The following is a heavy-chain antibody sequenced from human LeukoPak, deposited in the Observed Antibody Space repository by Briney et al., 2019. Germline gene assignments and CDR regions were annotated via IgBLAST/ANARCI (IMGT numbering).Heavy chain of an antibody. Sequence: GGSLRLSCVASGFTFSNYVMNWVRQAPGKGLEWVSYISSSSSTIYYADSVKGRFTISRDNAKNSLYLQMNSLRAEDTAVYYCARDPEAWYFDLWGRGTLVTVSS. J-gene: IGHJ2*01. CDR1: GFTFSNYV. D-gene: IGHD1-14*01. CDR3: ARDPEAWYFDL. CDR2: ISSSSSTI. V-gene: IGHV3-48*04.